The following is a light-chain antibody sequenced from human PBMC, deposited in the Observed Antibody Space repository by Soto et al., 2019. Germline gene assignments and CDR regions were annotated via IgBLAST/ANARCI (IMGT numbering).Light chain of an antibody. CDR1: NSDVGGYNY. CDR3: SSYAGSNNV. J-gene: IGLJ1*01. CDR2: EVS. V-gene: IGLV2-8*01. Sequence: QSVLTQPPSASGSPGQPVTISCTGGNSDVGGYNYVSWYQQHPGKAPKLMIYEVSKRPSGVPDRFSGSKSGNTASLTVSGLQAEDEADYYCSSYAGSNNVFGTGTKVTVL.